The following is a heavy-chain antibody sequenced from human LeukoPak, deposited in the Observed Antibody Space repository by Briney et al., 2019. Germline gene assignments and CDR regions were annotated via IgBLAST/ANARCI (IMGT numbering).Heavy chain of an antibody. V-gene: IGHV1-69*06. CDR3: ATWSGPDYYYYYMDV. Sequence: SVKVSCKASGYTFTSYYMHWVRQAPGQGLEWMGGIIPIFGTANYAQKFQGRVTITADKSTSTAYMELSSLRSEDTAVYYCATWSGPDYYYYYMDVWGKGTTVTVSS. D-gene: IGHD3-3*01. J-gene: IGHJ6*03. CDR1: GYTFTSYY. CDR2: IIPIFGTA.